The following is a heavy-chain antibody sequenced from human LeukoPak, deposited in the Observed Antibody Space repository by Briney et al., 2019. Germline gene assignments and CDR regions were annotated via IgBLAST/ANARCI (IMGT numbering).Heavy chain of an antibody. CDR3: GKGSSWYVNYFDY. V-gene: IGHV3-23*01. CDR2: ISGSGGST. CDR1: GFTFSSYA. D-gene: IGHD6-13*01. J-gene: IGHJ4*02. Sequence: GGSLRLSCAASGFTFSSYAMSWVRQAPGKGLEWVSAISGSGGSTYHADSVKGRFTISRDNSKNTLYLQMNSLRAEDTAVYYCGKGSSWYVNYFDYWGQGTLVTVSS.